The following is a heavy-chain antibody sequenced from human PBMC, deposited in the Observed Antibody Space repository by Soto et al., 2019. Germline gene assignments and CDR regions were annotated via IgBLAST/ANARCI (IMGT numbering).Heavy chain of an antibody. J-gene: IGHJ4*02. CDR2: IIPILGIA. D-gene: IGHD6-13*01. Sequence: QVQLVQSGAEVKKPGSSVKVSCKASGGTLSSYTISWVRQAPGQGLEWMGRIIPILGIANYAQKFQGRVRITADKSTSTAYMGLSSLRSEDTAVYYCARASSSSRNDYWGQGTLVTVSS. V-gene: IGHV1-69*02. CDR1: GGTLSSYT. CDR3: ARASSSSRNDY.